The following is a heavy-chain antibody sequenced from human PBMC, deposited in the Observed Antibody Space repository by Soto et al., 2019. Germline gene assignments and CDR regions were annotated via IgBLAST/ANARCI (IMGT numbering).Heavy chain of an antibody. J-gene: IGHJ4*02. V-gene: IGHV1-69*06. CDR2: LIPLFGST. D-gene: IGHD2-15*01. CDR3: ARGPNWGYRFDS. CDR1: GGTFSGHA. Sequence: QVQLVQSGAEVKTPGSSVKVSCEASGGTFSGHAISWVRQAPGQGPEWMGGLIPLFGSTKHAQNFQDRFTITADKSKSTAYMELTSLRFEDTAIYYCARGPNWGYRFDSWGQGTLVTVSS.